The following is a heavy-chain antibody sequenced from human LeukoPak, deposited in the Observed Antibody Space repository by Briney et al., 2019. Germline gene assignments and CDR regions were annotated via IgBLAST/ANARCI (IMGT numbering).Heavy chain of an antibody. CDR1: GYTFTDYY. V-gene: IGHV1-2*07. J-gene: IGHJ4*02. CDR2: INPNTGVT. D-gene: IGHD4-23*01. CDR3: ARDTVAWDFDF. Sequence: ASVRVSCKASGYTFTDYYLHWVRQAPGQGFECMGWINPNTGVTDYAHKFQGRVTMTRDTSISTAYMELSSLKSDDTAVYYCARDTVAWDFDFWGPGTLVTVSS.